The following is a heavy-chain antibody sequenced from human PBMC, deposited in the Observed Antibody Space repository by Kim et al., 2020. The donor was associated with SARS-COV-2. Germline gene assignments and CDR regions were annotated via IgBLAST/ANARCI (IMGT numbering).Heavy chain of an antibody. CDR1: GGTFSSYA. D-gene: IGHD3-16*01. Sequence: SVEVSCKASGGTFSSYAISWVRQAPGQGLEWMGGIIPIFGTANYAQKFQGRVTITADESTSTAYMELSSLRSEDTAVYYCASKGLRFLDLDYWGQGTLVTVSS. CDR3: ASKGLRFLDLDY. J-gene: IGHJ4*02. V-gene: IGHV1-69*13. CDR2: IIPIFGTA.